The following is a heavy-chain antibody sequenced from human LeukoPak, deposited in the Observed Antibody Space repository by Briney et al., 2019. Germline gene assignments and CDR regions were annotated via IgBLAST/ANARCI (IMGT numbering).Heavy chain of an antibody. CDR1: GFTFSSYA. CDR2: ISGSGGST. Sequence: GGSLRLSCAASGFTFSSYAMSWVRQAPGKGLEWVSAISGSGGSTYYADSVRGRFTISRDNSKNTLYLQMNSLRAEDTAVYYCAKIRWLVRKNFDYWGQGTLVTVSS. V-gene: IGHV3-23*01. J-gene: IGHJ4*02. CDR3: AKIRWLVRKNFDY. D-gene: IGHD6-19*01.